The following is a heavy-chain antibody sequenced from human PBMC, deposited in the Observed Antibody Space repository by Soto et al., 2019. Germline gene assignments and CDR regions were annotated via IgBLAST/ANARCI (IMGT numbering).Heavy chain of an antibody. V-gene: IGHV4-4*07. J-gene: IGHJ4*02. CDR2: IYATGTT. Sequence: SETLSLTCTVSGASISGFYWSWIRKSAGKGLEWIGRIYATGTTDYNPSLKSRVTISVDRSKNQFSLKLSSVTAADTAVYYCARISIFGVVFDYWGQGTLVTVSS. D-gene: IGHD3-3*01. CDR3: ARISIFGVVFDY. CDR1: GASISGFY.